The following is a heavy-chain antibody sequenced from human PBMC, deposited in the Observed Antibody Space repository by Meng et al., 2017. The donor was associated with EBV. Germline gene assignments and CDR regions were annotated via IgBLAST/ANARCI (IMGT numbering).Heavy chain of an antibody. V-gene: IGHV1-69*01. Sequence: VEYEESAHEGNNPESSVRAPCKSSETHIKYYAISGVRPAPGQGFEWLGGFLPRLGAPNYAQKFNGRVKITADESTSTHYMDLSSLRSEDTAIYYCASESGRGYTPDYWGQGTLVTVSS. CDR1: ETHIKYYA. CDR2: FLPRLGAP. D-gene: IGHD3-10*01. J-gene: IGHJ4*02. CDR3: ASESGRGYTPDY.